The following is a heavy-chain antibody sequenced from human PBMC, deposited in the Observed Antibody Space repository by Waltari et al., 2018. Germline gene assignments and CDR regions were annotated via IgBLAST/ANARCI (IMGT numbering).Heavy chain of an antibody. CDR2: INPNSGGT. CDR1: GYTFTGYH. Sequence: QVQLVQSGAEVKKPGASVKVSCKASGYTFTGYHLHWVRQAPGQGLEWMGRINPNSGGTTYAQKFQGRVTRNRDTSMSTASMQLSRLRSDDTAVYFCAREETFRYYRGGAYGMDVWGQGTAVTVSS. J-gene: IGHJ6*02. V-gene: IGHV1-2*06. CDR3: AREETFRYYRGGAYGMDV. D-gene: IGHD4-4*01.